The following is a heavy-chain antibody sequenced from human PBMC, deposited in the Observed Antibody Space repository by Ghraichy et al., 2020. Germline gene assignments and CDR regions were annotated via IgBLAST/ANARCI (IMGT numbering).Heavy chain of an antibody. J-gene: IGHJ4*02. D-gene: IGHD3-16*01. CDR2: INSDGNRT. CDR1: GFIFSSYW. CDR3: VSWVENPGY. Sequence: GGSLRLSCAASGFIFSSYWMHWVRQAPGKGLVWVSRINSDGNRTSYADSVKGRFTISRDNAKNTLYLQMNSLRAEDTAVYYCVSWVENPGYWGQGTLVTVSS. V-gene: IGHV3-74*01.